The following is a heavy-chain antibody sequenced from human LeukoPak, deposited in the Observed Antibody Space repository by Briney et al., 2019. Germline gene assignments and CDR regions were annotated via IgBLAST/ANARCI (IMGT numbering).Heavy chain of an antibody. Sequence: GGSLRLSCAASGFTFTSYSMNWVRQAPGKGLEWVSSITSGSSYIYYDDSVKGRFTFSRDNAKNSLYLQMTSLRVEDTAVYYCAKTCGHFDDWGQGTLVTVSS. CDR2: ITSGSSYI. V-gene: IGHV3-21*01. J-gene: IGHJ4*02. CDR1: GFTFTSYS. CDR3: AKTCGHFDD. D-gene: IGHD6-25*01.